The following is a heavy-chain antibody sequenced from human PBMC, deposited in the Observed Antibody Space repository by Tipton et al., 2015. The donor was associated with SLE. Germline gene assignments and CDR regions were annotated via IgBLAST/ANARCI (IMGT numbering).Heavy chain of an antibody. Sequence: GSLRLSCAASGFTFSSYEMNWVRQAPGKGLDWVSYISGSGGTIYYADSVKGRFTISRDNAKNPLYLQMNSLRAEDTGVYYCARRQYGDYVVDWYFDLWGRGTLVTVSS. V-gene: IGHV3-48*03. D-gene: IGHD4-17*01. CDR1: GFTFSSYE. CDR2: ISGSGGTI. CDR3: ARRQYGDYVVDWYFDL. J-gene: IGHJ2*01.